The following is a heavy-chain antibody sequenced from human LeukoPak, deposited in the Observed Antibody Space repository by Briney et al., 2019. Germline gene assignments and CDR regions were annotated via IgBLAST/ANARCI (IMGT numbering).Heavy chain of an antibody. V-gene: IGHV4-34*01. D-gene: IGHD4-11*01. CDR2: INHSRST. CDR3: AREPRL. CDR1: GGSFSGYY. J-gene: IGHJ4*02. Sequence: SETLSLTCAVYGGSFSGYYWSWIRQPPGKGLEWIGEINHSRSTNYNPSLKSRVTISVDTSKNQFSLKLSSVTAADTAVYYCAREPRLWGQGTLVTVSS.